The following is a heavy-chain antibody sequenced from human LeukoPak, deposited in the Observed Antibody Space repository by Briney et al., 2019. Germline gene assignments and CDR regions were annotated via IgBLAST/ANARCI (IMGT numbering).Heavy chain of an antibody. D-gene: IGHD6-13*01. Sequence: SETLSLTCAVYGGSFSGYYWSWIRQHPGKGLEWIGYIYYSGSTYYNPSLKSRVTISVDTSKNQFSLKLSSVTAADTAVYYCARSGSSRYDWGQGTLLTVSS. CDR3: ARSGSSRYD. CDR2: IYYSGST. V-gene: IGHV4-59*06. J-gene: IGHJ4*02. CDR1: GGSFSGYY.